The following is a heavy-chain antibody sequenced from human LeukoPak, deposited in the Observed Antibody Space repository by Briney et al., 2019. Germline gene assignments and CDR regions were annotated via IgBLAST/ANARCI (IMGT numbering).Heavy chain of an antibody. CDR2: ISSSSSTI. J-gene: IGHJ4*02. Sequence: GGSLRLSCAASGFTFSSYSMNWVRQAPGKGLEWVSYISSSSSTIYYADSVKGRFTISRDNAKNSLYLQMNSLRAEDTAVYYCARGDYTTVVTQSFDYWGQGTLVTVSS. CDR1: GFTFSSYS. CDR3: ARGDYTTVVTQSFDY. V-gene: IGHV3-48*01. D-gene: IGHD4-23*01.